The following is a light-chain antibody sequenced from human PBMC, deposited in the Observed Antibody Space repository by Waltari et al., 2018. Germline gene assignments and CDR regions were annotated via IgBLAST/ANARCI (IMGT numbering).Light chain of an antibody. V-gene: IGLV1-40*01. Sequence: QSVLTQPPSVSGAPGQRVTISCTGSGSNIGAGYDVHWYQPLPGTAPKLLIYDNTHRPSGVPDRFSGSKSGTSGSLAITGLQAEDEAYYYCQSYDSSLTGSWVFGGGTKLTVL. CDR3: QSYDSSLTGSWV. J-gene: IGLJ3*02. CDR2: DNT. CDR1: GSNIGAGYD.